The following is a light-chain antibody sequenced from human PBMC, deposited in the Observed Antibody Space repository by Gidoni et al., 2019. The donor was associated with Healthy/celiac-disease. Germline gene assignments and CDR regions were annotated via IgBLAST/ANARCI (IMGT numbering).Light chain of an antibody. CDR2: AAS. V-gene: IGKV1-8*01. CDR3: QQYYSYPFT. Sequence: AIRMTPSPSSFSASTGDRVTITCRASQGISSYLAWYQQKPGKAPKLLIYAASTLQSGVPSRFSGSGAGTDFTLTSSCLQSEDVATYYCQQYYSYPFTFGGGTKVEIK. CDR1: QGISSY. J-gene: IGKJ4*02.